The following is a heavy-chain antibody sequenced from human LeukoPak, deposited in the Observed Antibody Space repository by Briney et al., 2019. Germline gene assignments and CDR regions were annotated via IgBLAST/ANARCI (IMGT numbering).Heavy chain of an antibody. CDR1: GFTFSSYA. J-gene: IGHJ4*02. V-gene: IGHV3-23*01. CDR3: AKDDRWLQFCC. CDR2: ISGSGGST. D-gene: IGHD5-24*01. Sequence: GGSLRLSCAASGFTFSSYAMSWVRQAPGKGLEWVSAISGSGGSTYYADSVKGRFTISRDNSRNTVYLQMNSLRAEDTAVYYCAKDDRWLQFCCWGQGTLVTVSA.